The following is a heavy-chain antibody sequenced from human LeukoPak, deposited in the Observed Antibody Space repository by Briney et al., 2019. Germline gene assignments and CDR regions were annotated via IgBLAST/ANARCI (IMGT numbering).Heavy chain of an antibody. J-gene: IGHJ3*02. CDR1: GGSISSSSYY. D-gene: IGHD6-13*01. CDR3: ARSFIAAAAFDI. CDR2: IYYSGST. Sequence: SETLSLTCTVSGGSISSSSYYWGWIRQPPGKGLEWIGSIYYSGSTYYNPSLKSRVTISVDTSKNQFSLKLSSVTAADTAVYYCARSFIAAAAFDIWGQGTMVTVSS. V-gene: IGHV4-39*07.